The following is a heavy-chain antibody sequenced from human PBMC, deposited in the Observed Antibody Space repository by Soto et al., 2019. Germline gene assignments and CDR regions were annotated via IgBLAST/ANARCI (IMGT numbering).Heavy chain of an antibody. J-gene: IGHJ3*02. CDR2: IVVGSGNT. Sequence: ASVKVSCKAPGFTFTSSAVQWVRQARGQRLERIGWIVVGSGNTNYAQKFQERVTITRDMSTSTAYMELSSLRSEDTAVYYCAADHGIAVAGDAFDIWGQGTMVTVSS. CDR1: GFTFTSSA. D-gene: IGHD6-19*01. V-gene: IGHV1-58*01. CDR3: AADHGIAVAGDAFDI.